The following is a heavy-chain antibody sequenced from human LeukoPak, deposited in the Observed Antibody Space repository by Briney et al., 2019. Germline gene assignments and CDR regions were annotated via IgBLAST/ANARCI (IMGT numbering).Heavy chain of an antibody. CDR2: INPNSGGT. J-gene: IGHJ5*02. D-gene: IGHD1-26*01. CDR3: ARDVGATTGWFDP. CDR1: GYTFTGYY. Sequence: ASVKVSCKASGYTFTGYYMHWVRQAPGQGLEWMGWINPNSGGTHFAQEFQGRVTLTRDTSIDTAYMELSRLTSDDTAVYYCARDVGATTGWFDPWGQGTLVTVSS. V-gene: IGHV1-2*02.